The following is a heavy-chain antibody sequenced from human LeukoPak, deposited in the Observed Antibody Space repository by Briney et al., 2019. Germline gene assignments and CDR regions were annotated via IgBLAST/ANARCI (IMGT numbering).Heavy chain of an antibody. D-gene: IGHD4-23*01. V-gene: IGHV4-39*01. CDR2: TYYSGST. Sequence: PSETLSLTCTVSGGSISSSSYYWGWIRQPPGKGLEWIGSTYYSGSTYYNPSLKSRVTISVDTSKNQFSLKLSSVTAADTAVYYCARLKTTVVRVDYFDYWGQGTLVTVSS. CDR3: ARLKTTVVRVDYFDY. J-gene: IGHJ4*02. CDR1: GGSISSSSYY.